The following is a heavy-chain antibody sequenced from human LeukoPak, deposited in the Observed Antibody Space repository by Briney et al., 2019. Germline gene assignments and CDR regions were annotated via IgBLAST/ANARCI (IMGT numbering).Heavy chain of an antibody. Sequence: KPSETLSLTCTVSGGPISSGSYYWSWIRQPAGKGLEWIGRIYTSGSTNYNPSLKSRVTISVDTSKNQFSLKLSSVTAADTAVYYCARDKGILGVGYYFDYWGQGTLVTVSS. CDR3: ARDKGILGVGYYFDY. CDR1: GGPISSGSYY. D-gene: IGHD3-3*01. V-gene: IGHV4-61*02. CDR2: IYTSGST. J-gene: IGHJ4*02.